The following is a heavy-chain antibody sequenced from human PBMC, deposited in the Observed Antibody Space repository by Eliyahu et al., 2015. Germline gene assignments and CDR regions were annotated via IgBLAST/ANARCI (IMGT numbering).Heavy chain of an antibody. Sequence: QVQLQESGPGLVKPSQTLSLTCTVSGGSISSGSYYWSWIRQPAGKGLEWIGRIYTRGSTTSNPSLKSRVTISVDTSKNQFSLKLSSVTAADTAVYYCARGPFHYDFWSGVKYYYYYMDVWGKGTTVTVSS. CDR3: ARGPFHYDFWSGVKYYYYYMDV. D-gene: IGHD3-3*01. J-gene: IGHJ6*03. V-gene: IGHV4-61*02. CDR1: GGSISSGSYY. CDR2: IYTRGST.